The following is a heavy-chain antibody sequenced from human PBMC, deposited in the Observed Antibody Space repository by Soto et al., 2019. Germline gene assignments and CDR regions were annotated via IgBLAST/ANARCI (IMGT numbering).Heavy chain of an antibody. J-gene: IGHJ6*02. Sequence: ASETLSLTCAVSGGSIGSGGYSWSWIRQPPGKGLEWIGYIYHSGSTYYNPSLKSRVTISVDRSKNQFSLKLSSVTAADTAVYYCAREGVGESDYYYYGMDVWGQGTTVTVSS. V-gene: IGHV4-30-2*01. CDR1: GGSIGSGGYS. CDR2: IYHSGST. CDR3: AREGVGESDYYYYGMDV. D-gene: IGHD3-10*01.